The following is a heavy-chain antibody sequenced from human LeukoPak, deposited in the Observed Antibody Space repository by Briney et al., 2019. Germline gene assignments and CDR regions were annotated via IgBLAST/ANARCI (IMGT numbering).Heavy chain of an antibody. D-gene: IGHD3-10*01. Sequence: GGSLRLSCAASGFPFSSYAMHWVRQAPGKGLEWVAVISYDGSNKYYADSVKGRFTISRDNSKNTLYLQMNSLRAEDTAVYYCARDQDMVRGVRGSGMDVWGQGTTVTVSS. CDR2: ISYDGSNK. CDR3: ARDQDMVRGVRGSGMDV. J-gene: IGHJ6*02. CDR1: GFPFSSYA. V-gene: IGHV3-30-3*01.